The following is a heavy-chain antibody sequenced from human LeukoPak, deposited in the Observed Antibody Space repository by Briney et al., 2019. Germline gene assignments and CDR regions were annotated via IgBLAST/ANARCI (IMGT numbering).Heavy chain of an antibody. CDR2: VSPYNGNT. CDR3: ARNGRVRRVVKDLFEY. Sequence: ASVKLSCKTSGYTFTDYDITWVRQAPGQGLEWMGRVSPYNGNTYYSQRFQDRVTITKDTSTSTAYMDLRNLRTDDTAMYYCARNGRVRRVVKDLFEYWGQGTLVAVSS. CDR1: GYTFTDYD. J-gene: IGHJ4*02. D-gene: IGHD3-10*01. V-gene: IGHV1-18*01.